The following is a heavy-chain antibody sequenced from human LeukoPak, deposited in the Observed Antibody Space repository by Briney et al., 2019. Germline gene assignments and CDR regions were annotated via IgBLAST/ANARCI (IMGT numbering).Heavy chain of an antibody. CDR1: GFTVSSNY. CDR3: ARDQAGDFWSGYYTLGPYFDY. Sequence: GGSLRLSCAASGFTVSSNYMSWVRQAPGKGLERVSAISDTGNTYHADSVKGRFTISRDSSKNTLFLQMNRLRPEDAAVYYCARDQAGDFWSGYYTLGPYFDYWGQGTLVTVSS. V-gene: IGHV3-53*01. J-gene: IGHJ4*02. D-gene: IGHD3-3*01. CDR2: ISDTGNT.